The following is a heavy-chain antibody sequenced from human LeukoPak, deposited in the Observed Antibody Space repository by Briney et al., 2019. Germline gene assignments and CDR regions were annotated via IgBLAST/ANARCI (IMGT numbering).Heavy chain of an antibody. D-gene: IGHD1-26*01. Sequence: PSETLSLTCTVSGGSISSYHWSWIRQPPGKGLEWIGFFYYSGSTNYNPSLKSRVTISVDTSKNQFSLKLSSVTAADTAVYYCARGVGPNPRGNAFDIWGQGTMVTVSS. V-gene: IGHV4-59*01. CDR2: FYYSGST. CDR3: ARGVGPNPRGNAFDI. CDR1: GGSISSYH. J-gene: IGHJ3*02.